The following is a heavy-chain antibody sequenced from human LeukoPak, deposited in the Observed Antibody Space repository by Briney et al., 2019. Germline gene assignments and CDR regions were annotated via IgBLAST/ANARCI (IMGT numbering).Heavy chain of an antibody. CDR2: LDPADGET. V-gene: IGHV1-24*01. J-gene: IGHJ4*02. CDR1: GYTLTDLS. Sequence: GASVKVSCKVSGYTLTDLSTHWVRQAPGKGLEWMGGLDPADGETIYAQKFQGRVTMTEDTSTDTAYMELSSLRSEDTAVYYCATHRTTVITGLVYWGQGTLVSVSS. D-gene: IGHD4-17*01. CDR3: ATHRTTVITGLVY.